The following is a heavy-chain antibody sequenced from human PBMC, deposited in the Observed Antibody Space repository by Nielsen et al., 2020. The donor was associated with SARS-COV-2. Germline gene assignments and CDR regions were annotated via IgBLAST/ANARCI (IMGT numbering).Heavy chain of an antibody. V-gene: IGHV3-66*01. D-gene: IGHD4-11*01. CDR1: GFTVSGNY. Sequence: GESLKISCAASGFTVSGNYMSWVRQAPGKGLEWVSVIYSGGSTYYADSVKGRFTISRDNSKNTLYLQMNSLRAEDTAVYYCARGPYTRYGMDVWGQGTTVTVSS. CDR2: IYSGGST. J-gene: IGHJ6*02. CDR3: ARGPYTRYGMDV.